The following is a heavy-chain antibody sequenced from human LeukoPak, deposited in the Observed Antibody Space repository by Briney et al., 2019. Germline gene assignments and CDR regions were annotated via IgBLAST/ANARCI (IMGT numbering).Heavy chain of an antibody. CDR1: GFTFSSYG. CDR3: ARDFSLQLFDY. J-gene: IGHJ4*02. D-gene: IGHD5-24*01. Sequence: AGGSLRLSCAASGFTFSSYGFHWVRQAPGKGLEWVAVIWSDGSYKYYADSVKGRFTISRDDSKNTLYLQMNSLRAEDTAVYYCARDFSLQLFDYWGQGTLVTV. CDR2: IWSDGSYK. V-gene: IGHV3-33*01.